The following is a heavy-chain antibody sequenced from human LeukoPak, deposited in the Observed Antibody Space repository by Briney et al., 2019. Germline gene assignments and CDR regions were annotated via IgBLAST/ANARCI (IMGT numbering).Heavy chain of an antibody. CDR2: IKPSDGST. CDR3: ATGELLQMGNDY. D-gene: IGHD1-26*01. J-gene: IGHJ4*02. V-gene: IGHV1-46*04. CDR1: GYTFSSYY. Sequence: ASAKVSCKASGYTFSSYYIHWVRQAPGQGLEWMGIIKPSDGSTSYGQKLQGRVTMTRDMSTSTVYMELSSLRSGDTAVYYCATGELLQMGNDYWGQGTLVTVSS.